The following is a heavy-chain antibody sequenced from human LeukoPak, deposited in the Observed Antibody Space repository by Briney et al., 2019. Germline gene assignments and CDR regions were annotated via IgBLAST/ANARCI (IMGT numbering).Heavy chain of an antibody. Sequence: SETLSLTCAVSGGSISSGGYSWSWIRQPPGKGLEWIGYIYHSGSTYYNPSLKSRVTISVDRSKNQFSLKLSSVTAADTAVYYCARAHARDGYNSGYWGQGTLVTVSS. CDR2: IYHSGST. D-gene: IGHD5-24*01. CDR3: ARAHARDGYNSGY. J-gene: IGHJ4*02. CDR1: GGSISSGGYS. V-gene: IGHV4-30-2*01.